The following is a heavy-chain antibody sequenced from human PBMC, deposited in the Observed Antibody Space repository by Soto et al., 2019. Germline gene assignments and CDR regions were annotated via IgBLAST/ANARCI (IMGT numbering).Heavy chain of an antibody. V-gene: IGHV1-18*01. CDR3: ATVLRGVVNWFDP. J-gene: IGHJ5*02. CDR2: IATYNSNR. Sequence: HLVQSGPEVKKPGASITVSCKTSGDTFTNFGLSWVRQAPGQGLEWMGWIATYNSNRNYAQKFQGRLTLTTDTSTSTAYMELKSLRYDDTAVYYCATVLRGVVNWFDPWGQGTLVTV. D-gene: IGHD3-10*01. CDR1: GDTFTNFG.